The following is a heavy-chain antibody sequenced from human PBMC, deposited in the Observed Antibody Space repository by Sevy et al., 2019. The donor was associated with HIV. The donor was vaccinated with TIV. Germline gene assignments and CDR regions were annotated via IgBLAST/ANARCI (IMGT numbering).Heavy chain of an antibody. CDR1: GFTFSSYA. Sequence: GGSLRLSCAASGFTFSSYAMSWVRQAPGKGLEWVSAISGSGGSTYYADSVKGRFTISGDNSKNTLYLQMNSLRAEDTAVYYCAKGNSGWYGYYYYYMDVWGKGTTVTVSS. J-gene: IGHJ6*03. CDR2: ISGSGGST. CDR3: AKGNSGWYGYYYYYMDV. D-gene: IGHD6-19*01. V-gene: IGHV3-23*01.